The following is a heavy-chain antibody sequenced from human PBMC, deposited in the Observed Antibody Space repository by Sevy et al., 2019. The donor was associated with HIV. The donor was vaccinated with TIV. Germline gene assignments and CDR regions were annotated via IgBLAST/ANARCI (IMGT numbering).Heavy chain of an antibody. CDR2: ISGGGGTT. J-gene: IGHJ4*02. CDR1: RFTFRDYA. D-gene: IGHD2-15*01. V-gene: IGHV3-23*01. CDR3: AKAYCGGGGCYSNFDY. Sequence: GGSLRLSCTASRFTFRDYAMTWVCQAPGKGLEWVSTISGGGGTTDYTDSVKGRFTISRDNSKNMLYLHMNSLRAEDTAVYYCAKAYCGGGGCYSNFDYWGQGTLVTVSS.